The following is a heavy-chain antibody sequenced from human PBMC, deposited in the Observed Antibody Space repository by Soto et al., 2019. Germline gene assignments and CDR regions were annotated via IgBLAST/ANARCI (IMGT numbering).Heavy chain of an antibody. CDR1: GFTFTSYA. V-gene: IGHV3-23*01. D-gene: IGHD3-10*01. J-gene: IGHJ4*02. CDR2: ISGSGDST. CDR3: AKRGSGSYFDY. Sequence: EVQLLESGGGLVQPGGSLRLSCAASGFTFTSYAMRWVRQAPGKGLEWVSAISGSGDSTYYADSVKGPFTISRDNSKNTLSVQVNSLRAEDTAVYYCAKRGSGSYFDYWGQGTLVTVSS.